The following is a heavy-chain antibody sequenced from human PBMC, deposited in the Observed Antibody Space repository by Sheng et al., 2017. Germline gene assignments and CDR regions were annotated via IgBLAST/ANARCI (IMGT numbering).Heavy chain of an antibody. CDR3: ARGGGPWGTSCYGLVPTP. J-gene: IGHJ5*02. CDR2: IYYSGST. D-gene: IGHD2-2*01. V-gene: IGHV4-39*07. Sequence: QLQLQESGPGLVKPSETLSLTCTVSGGSISSSSYYWGWIRQPPGKGLEWIGSIYYSGSTYYNPSLKSRVTISVDTSKNQFSLKLSSVTAADTAVYYCARGGGPWGTSCYGLVPTPWGQGTLV. CDR1: GGSISSSSYY.